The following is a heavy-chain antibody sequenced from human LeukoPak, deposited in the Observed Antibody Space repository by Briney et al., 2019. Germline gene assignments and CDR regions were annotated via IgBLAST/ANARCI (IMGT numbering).Heavy chain of an antibody. CDR2: IHYDGYTT. D-gene: IGHD7-27*01. CDR1: AFTFSSYG. Sequence: GGSLRLSCAASAFTFSSYGMHWVRQAPGKGLEWLAYIHYDGYTTNYADSVRGRLTISRDNAKNTLYLQMNSLRVEDTAVYYCARDYYLGIVDQWGQGTRVTVSS. J-gene: IGHJ5*02. V-gene: IGHV3-30*02. CDR3: ARDYYLGIVDQ.